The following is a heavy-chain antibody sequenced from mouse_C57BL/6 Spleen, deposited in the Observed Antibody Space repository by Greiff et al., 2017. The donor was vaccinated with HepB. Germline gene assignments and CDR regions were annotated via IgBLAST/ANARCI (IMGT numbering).Heavy chain of an antibody. CDR1: GYTFTDYY. Sequence: EVKLVESGPELVKPGASVKISCKASGYTFTDYYMNWVKQSHGKSLEWIGDINPNNGGTSYNQKFKGKATLTVDKSSSTAYMELRSLTSEDSAVYYCARDEDGSWYFDVWGTGTTVTVSS. D-gene: IGHD2-3*01. CDR2: INPNNGGT. J-gene: IGHJ1*03. V-gene: IGHV1-26*01. CDR3: ARDEDGSWYFDV.